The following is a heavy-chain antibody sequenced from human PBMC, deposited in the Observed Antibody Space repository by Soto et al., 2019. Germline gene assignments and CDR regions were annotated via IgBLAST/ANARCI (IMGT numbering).Heavy chain of an antibody. CDR1: GGSISDNW. CDR3: ARHIAVPRTRGLDF. D-gene: IGHD6-19*01. Sequence: QVQLQESGPGLVKPSGTLSLTCAVSGGSISDNWWSWVRQPPGKGLEWIGEISHTGTTHYNPSLWSRVTISIAKSKYQFSLNLSSVTAADTAVYYCARHIAVPRTRGLDFWGQGTLVTVFS. CDR2: ISHTGTT. V-gene: IGHV4-4*02. J-gene: IGHJ4*02.